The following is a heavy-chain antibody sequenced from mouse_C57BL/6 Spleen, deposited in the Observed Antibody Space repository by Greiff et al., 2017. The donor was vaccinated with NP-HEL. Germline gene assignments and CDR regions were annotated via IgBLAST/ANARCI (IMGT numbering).Heavy chain of an antibody. J-gene: IGHJ1*03. Sequence: QVQLQQSGAELARPGASVKLSCKASGYTFTSYGISWVKQRTGQGLEWIGEIYPRSGNTYYNEKFKGKATLTADKSSSTAYMELRSLTSEDSAVYFCARRRDYDGNWYFDVWGTGTTVTVSS. D-gene: IGHD2-4*01. V-gene: IGHV1-81*01. CDR3: ARRRDYDGNWYFDV. CDR1: GYTFTSYG. CDR2: IYPRSGNT.